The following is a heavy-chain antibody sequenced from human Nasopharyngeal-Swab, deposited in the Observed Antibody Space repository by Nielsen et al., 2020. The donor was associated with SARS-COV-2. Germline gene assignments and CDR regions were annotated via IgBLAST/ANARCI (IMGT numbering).Heavy chain of an antibody. Sequence: GESLKISCAASGFTFSSYSINWVRQAPGKGLEWVSYISSSSSTIYYADSVKGRFTISRDNAKNSLYLQMNSLRDEDTAVYYCARVVDFSWGQGTLVTVSS. CDR1: GFTFSSYS. V-gene: IGHV3-48*02. CDR3: ARVVDFS. CDR2: ISSSSSTI. D-gene: IGHD2/OR15-2a*01. J-gene: IGHJ4*02.